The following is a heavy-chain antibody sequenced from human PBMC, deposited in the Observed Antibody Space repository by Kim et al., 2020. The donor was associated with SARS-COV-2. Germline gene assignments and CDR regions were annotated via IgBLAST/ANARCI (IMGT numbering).Heavy chain of an antibody. D-gene: IGHD6-19*01. J-gene: IGHJ4*02. CDR3: ARHVGGIAVAGTPTFDY. V-gene: IGHV5-51*01. Sequence: FQGQVTISADKSISTAYLQWSSLKASDTAMYYCARHVGGIAVAGTPTFDYWGQGTLVTVSS.